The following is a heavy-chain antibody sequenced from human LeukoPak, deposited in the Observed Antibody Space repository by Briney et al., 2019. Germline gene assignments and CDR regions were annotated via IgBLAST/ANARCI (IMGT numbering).Heavy chain of an antibody. CDR2: ISAYSGNT. J-gene: IGHJ4*02. V-gene: IGHV1-18*01. D-gene: IGHD1-26*01. CDR3: ARDSGVGATEYYFDY. Sequence: GASVKVSCKASGYTFTSYGISWVRQAPGQGLEWMGWISAYSGNTNYAQKLQGRVTMTTDTSTSTAYMELRSLRSDDTAVYYCARDSGVGATEYYFDYWGQGTLVTVSS. CDR1: GYTFTSYG.